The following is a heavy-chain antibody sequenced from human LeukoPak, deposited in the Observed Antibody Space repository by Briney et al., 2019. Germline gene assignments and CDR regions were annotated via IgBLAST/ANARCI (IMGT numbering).Heavy chain of an antibody. CDR1: GFTFSNAW. CDR3: TTDQPDYYDSSGYYYGFVNWFDP. D-gene: IGHD3-22*01. J-gene: IGHJ5*02. CDR2: IKSKTDGGTT. Sequence: GGSLRLSCAASGFTFSNAWMSWVRQAPGKGLEWVGRIKSKTDGGTTDYAAPVKGRFTISRDDSKNTLYLQMNSLKTEDTAVYYCTTDQPDYYDSSGYYYGFVNWFDPGAREPRSPSPQ. V-gene: IGHV3-15*01.